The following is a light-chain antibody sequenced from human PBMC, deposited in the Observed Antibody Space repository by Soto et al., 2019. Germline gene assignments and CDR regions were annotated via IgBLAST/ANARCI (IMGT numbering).Light chain of an antibody. CDR1: QGIGKY. CDR2: AAS. Sequence: DIQMTQSPSSLSASVGDRVTITCRASQGIGKYLAWYQQKPGKVPKLLIYAASTLQSGVPSRFSGGGSVTDLSLTISSLEPEDVATYYCQKYNRVPPTFGQGTKVEIK. V-gene: IGKV1-27*01. CDR3: QKYNRVPPT. J-gene: IGKJ1*01.